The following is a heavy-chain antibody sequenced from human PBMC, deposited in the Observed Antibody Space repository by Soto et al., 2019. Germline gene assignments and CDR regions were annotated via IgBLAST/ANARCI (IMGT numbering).Heavy chain of an antibody. CDR3: TTLYLGYVNY. CDR2: IYPGDSDT. D-gene: IGHD5-12*01. Sequence: GESLKISCKGSGYSFSNYWIGWVRQMPGKGLEWMGNIYPGDSDTRYSPSFQGQVTISADKSISTAYLHWTSLKASDTAMYYCTTLYLGYVNYWGQGTLVTVSS. CDR1: GYSFSNYW. J-gene: IGHJ4*02. V-gene: IGHV5-51*01.